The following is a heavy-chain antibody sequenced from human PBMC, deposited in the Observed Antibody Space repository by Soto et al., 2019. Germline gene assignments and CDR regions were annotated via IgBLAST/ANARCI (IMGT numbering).Heavy chain of an antibody. J-gene: IGHJ4*02. CDR2: IYYSGST. D-gene: IGHD3-3*01. Sequence: LSATRCRTYTVYGGSISRRSYYGGWIRQPPVKGLEWIGSIYYSGSTYYNPSLKSRVTISVDTSKNQFSLKLSSVTAADTAVYYCARQPDYDFWSGYYDFDYWGQGTLVTVS. V-gene: IGHV4-39*01. CDR1: GGSISRRSYY. CDR3: ARQPDYDFWSGYYDFDY.